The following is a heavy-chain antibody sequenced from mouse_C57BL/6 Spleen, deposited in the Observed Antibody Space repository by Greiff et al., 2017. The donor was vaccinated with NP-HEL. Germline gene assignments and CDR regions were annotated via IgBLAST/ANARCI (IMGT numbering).Heavy chain of an antibody. J-gene: IGHJ3*01. CDR1: GYTFTSYW. CDR2: IDPSDSYT. CDR3: ARRDYGSSLFAY. V-gene: IGHV1-50*01. D-gene: IGHD1-1*01. Sequence: QVQLQQPGAELVKPGASVKLSCKASGYTFTSYWMQWVKQRPGQGLEWIGEIDPSDSYTNYNQKFKGKATLTVDTSSSTAYMPLSSLTSEDSAVYYCARRDYGSSLFAYWGQGTLVTVSA.